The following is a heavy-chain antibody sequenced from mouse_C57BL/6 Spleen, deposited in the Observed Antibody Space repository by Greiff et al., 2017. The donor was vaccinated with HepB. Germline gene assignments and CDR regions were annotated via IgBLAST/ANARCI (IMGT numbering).Heavy chain of an antibody. V-gene: IGHV5-6*01. CDR3: ARHDYDDYFDY. D-gene: IGHD2-4*01. Sequence: EVQRVESGGDLVKPGGSLKLSCAASGFTFSSYGMSWVRQTPDKRLEWVATISSGGSYTYYPDSVKGRFTISRDNAKNTLYLQMSSLKSEDTAMYYCARHDYDDYFDYWGQGTTLTVSS. J-gene: IGHJ2*01. CDR2: ISSGGSYT. CDR1: GFTFSSYG.